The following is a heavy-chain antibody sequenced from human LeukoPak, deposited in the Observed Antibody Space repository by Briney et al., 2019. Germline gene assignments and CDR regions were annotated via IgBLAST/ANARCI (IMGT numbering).Heavy chain of an antibody. J-gene: IGHJ4*02. D-gene: IGHD3-22*01. Sequence: GGSLRLSCAASGFTFSSYTMNWVRQAPGKGLEWVSSISSSSSYIYYADSVKGRFTISRDNAKNSLYLQTNSLRAEDPAVYYCARDLDSSGYYVTDYWGQGTLVTVSS. CDR1: GFTFSSYT. CDR3: ARDLDSSGYYVTDY. V-gene: IGHV3-21*01. CDR2: ISSSSSYI.